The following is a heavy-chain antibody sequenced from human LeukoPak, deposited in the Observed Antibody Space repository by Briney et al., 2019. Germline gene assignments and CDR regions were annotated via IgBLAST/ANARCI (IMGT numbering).Heavy chain of an antibody. CDR2: IYYSGST. V-gene: IGHV4-39*01. D-gene: IGHD3-9*01. J-gene: IGHJ3*01. Sequence: SETLSLTCTVSGGSISSSSYYWGWIRQPPGKGLEWIGSIYYSGSTNYNPSLKSRVTISVDTSKNQSSLKLSSVTAADTAVYYCVRPDDNSFDFWGQGTMVTVSS. CDR3: VRPDDNSFDF. CDR1: GGSISSSSYY.